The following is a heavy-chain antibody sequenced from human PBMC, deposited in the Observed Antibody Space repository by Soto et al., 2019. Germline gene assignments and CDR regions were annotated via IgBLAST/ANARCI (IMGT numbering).Heavy chain of an antibody. CDR2: ISSSSSYI. CDR3: ARVSDDYGDHLPYFDY. CDR1: GFTFSSYS. J-gene: IGHJ4*02. D-gene: IGHD4-17*01. V-gene: IGHV3-21*01. Sequence: EVQLVESGGGLVKPGGSLRLSCAASGFTFSSYSMNWVRQAPGKGLEWVSSISSSSSYIYYADSVKGRFTISRDNAKNSLYLQINSLGAEDTAVYYCARVSDDYGDHLPYFDYWGQGTLVTVS.